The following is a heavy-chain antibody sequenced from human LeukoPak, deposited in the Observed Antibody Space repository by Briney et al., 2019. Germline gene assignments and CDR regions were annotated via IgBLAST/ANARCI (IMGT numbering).Heavy chain of an antibody. CDR2: ISTSGTYM. V-gene: IGHV3-21*01. Sequence: GGSLRLSCAASGFTFSDSNMGWVRQAPGEGPEWVSSISTSGTYMYYADPVKGQFTISRDNAKNSLYLQMNSLRAEDTAVYYCARGWSGLDCRGQGTLVTVSS. CDR3: ARGWSGLDC. D-gene: IGHD3-3*01. CDR1: GFTFSDSN. J-gene: IGHJ4*02.